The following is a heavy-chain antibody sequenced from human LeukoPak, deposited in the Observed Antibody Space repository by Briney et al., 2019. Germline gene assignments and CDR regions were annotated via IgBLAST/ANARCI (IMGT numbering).Heavy chain of an antibody. CDR3: GRDSRWAQPDY. V-gene: IGHV3-21*04. J-gene: IGHJ4*02. CDR2: ISSSSSYI. Sequence: GGSLRLSCAASGFIFSTYNMNWVRQAPGKGLEWVSSISSSSSYIYYADSVKGRFTISRDNSKNTVYLQINSLTAEDTAVHFCGRDSRWAQPDYWGQGTLVTVSS. CDR1: GFIFSTYN. D-gene: IGHD5-24*01.